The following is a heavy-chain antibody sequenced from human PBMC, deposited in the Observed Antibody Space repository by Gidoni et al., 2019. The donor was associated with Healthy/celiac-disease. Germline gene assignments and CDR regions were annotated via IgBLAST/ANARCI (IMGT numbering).Heavy chain of an antibody. Sequence: AASVFTFSSYSMNWVRQAPGKGLEWVSSISSSSSYIYYADSVKGRFTISRDNAKNSLYLQMNSLRAEDTAVYYCARDDYYDSSGYYWGQGTLVTVSS. CDR3: ARDDYYDSSGYY. CDR1: VFTFSSYS. D-gene: IGHD3-22*01. CDR2: ISSSSSYI. V-gene: IGHV3-21*01. J-gene: IGHJ4*02.